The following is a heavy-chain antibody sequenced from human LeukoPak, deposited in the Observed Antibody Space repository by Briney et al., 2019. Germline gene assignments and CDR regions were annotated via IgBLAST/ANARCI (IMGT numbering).Heavy chain of an antibody. Sequence: GGSLRLSCVASGFSFSSYNMNWVRQAPGKGLEWVSSISRSASNIYYADSVKGRFTISRDNAKNSFYLQMNSLRAEDTAVLCCARDPEGFGATYFDYWGQGTLVTVSS. D-gene: IGHD3-16*01. CDR1: GFSFSSYN. V-gene: IGHV3-21*01. CDR3: ARDPEGFGATYFDY. CDR2: ISRSASNI. J-gene: IGHJ4*02.